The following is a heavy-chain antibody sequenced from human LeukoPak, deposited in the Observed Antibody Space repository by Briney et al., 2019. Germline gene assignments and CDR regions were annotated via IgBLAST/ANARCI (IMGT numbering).Heavy chain of an antibody. J-gene: IGHJ4*02. Sequence: SETLSLTCAVYGGSFSGYYWSWIRQPPGKGLEWIGYIYYSGSTNYNPSLKSRVTISVDTSKNQFSLKLSSVTAADTAVYYCARYSGWYDYWGQGTLVTVSS. CDR3: ARYSGWYDY. CDR2: IYYSGST. D-gene: IGHD6-19*01. V-gene: IGHV4-59*08. CDR1: GGSFSGYY.